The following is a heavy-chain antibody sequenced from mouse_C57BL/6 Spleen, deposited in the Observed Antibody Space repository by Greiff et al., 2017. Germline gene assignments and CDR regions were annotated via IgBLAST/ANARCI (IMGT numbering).Heavy chain of an antibody. D-gene: IGHD1-1*01. Sequence: EVQLVESGGGLVKPGGSLKLSCAASGFTFSSYAMSWVRQTPEKRLEWVATISDGGSYTYYPDNVKGRFTISRDNAKNNLYLQMSHLKSEDTAMYYCARDLGYGSSYNFDYWGQGTTLTVSS. V-gene: IGHV5-4*01. CDR3: ARDLGYGSSYNFDY. CDR2: ISDGGSYT. J-gene: IGHJ2*01. CDR1: GFTFSSYA.